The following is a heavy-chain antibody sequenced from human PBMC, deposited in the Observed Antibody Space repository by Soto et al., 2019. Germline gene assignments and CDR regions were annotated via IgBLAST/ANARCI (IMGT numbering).Heavy chain of an antibody. CDR2: ISYDGSNK. V-gene: IGHV3-30-3*01. CDR1: GFTFSSYA. Sequence: GGSLRLSCAASGFTFSSYAMHWVRQAPGKGLEWVAVISYDGSNKYYADSVKGRFTISRDNSKNTLYLQMNSLRAEDTAVYYCASFQGGSSGYLWRKDAFDIWGQGTMVTVSS. D-gene: IGHD3-22*01. J-gene: IGHJ3*02. CDR3: ASFQGGSSGYLWRKDAFDI.